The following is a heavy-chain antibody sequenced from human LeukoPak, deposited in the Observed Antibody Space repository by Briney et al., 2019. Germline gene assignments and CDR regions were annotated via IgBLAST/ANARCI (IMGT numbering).Heavy chain of an antibody. CDR1: GGSISSYY. D-gene: IGHD6-6*01. J-gene: IGHJ4*02. CDR3: ARGGDMAARPAAL. Sequence: SETLSLTCTVSGGSISSYYWSWIRQPPGKGLEWIGYIYYSGSTNYNPSLKSRVTISVDTSKNQFSLKLSSVTAADTAVYYCARGGDMAARPAALWGQGTLVTVSS. V-gene: IGHV4-59*08. CDR2: IYYSGST.